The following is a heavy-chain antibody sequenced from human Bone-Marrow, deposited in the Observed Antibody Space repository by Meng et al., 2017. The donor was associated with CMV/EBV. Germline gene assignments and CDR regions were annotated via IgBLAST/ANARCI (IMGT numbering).Heavy chain of an antibody. J-gene: IGHJ4*02. Sequence: SETLSLTCAVSGGSISSSDWWSWVRQPPGKGLEWIGEIYHSGSTNYNPSLKSRVIISVDKSKNEFSLDLSSVTAADTAVYYCARDPRGSHYGYDSWGQGTLVTFSS. CDR1: GGSISSSDW. CDR2: IYHSGST. D-gene: IGHD5-18*01. V-gene: IGHV4-4*02. CDR3: ARDPRGSHYGYDS.